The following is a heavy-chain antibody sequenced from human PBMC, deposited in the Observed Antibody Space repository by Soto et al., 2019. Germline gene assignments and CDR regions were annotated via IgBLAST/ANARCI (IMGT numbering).Heavy chain of an antibody. Sequence: EVQLVESGGGLVHPGGSLRVSCTASGFTFSDHYIHWVRQGPGKGLMWVSRIDGDGRNRDYADSVKGRFTLSRDNAKNTVYLYMSSLRSDDTGVYYCIRGSRGWNGIDYWGQGALVTVSS. V-gene: IGHV3-74*01. J-gene: IGHJ4*02. D-gene: IGHD6-19*01. CDR3: IRGSRGWNGIDY. CDR1: GFTFSDHY. CDR2: IDGDGRNR.